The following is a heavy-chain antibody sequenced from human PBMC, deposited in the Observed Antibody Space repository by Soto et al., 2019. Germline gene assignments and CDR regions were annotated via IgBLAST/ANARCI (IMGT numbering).Heavy chain of an antibody. V-gene: IGHV4-59*08. D-gene: IGHD4-17*01. CDR2: IYYGGST. CDR3: ARRYGYYFDY. J-gene: IGHJ4*02. Sequence: PSETLSLTCTVSGGSISSYYWSWIRQPPGKGLEWIGYIYYGGSTNYNPSLKSRVTISVDTSKNQLSLKLSSVTAADTAVYYCARRYGYYFDYWGQGTLVTVSS. CDR1: GGSISSYY.